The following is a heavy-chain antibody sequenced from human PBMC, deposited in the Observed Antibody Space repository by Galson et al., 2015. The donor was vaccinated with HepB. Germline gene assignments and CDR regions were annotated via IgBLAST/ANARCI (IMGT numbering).Heavy chain of an antibody. Sequence: SLRLSCAASGFNFHSYWMSWLRRAPGRGLEWLADISQDESESDYVDSVKGRFTISRDNPNNSLFLQMNSLRADDTAIYYCASRPGAYGYGFYVFWGQGTPVTVSS. CDR2: ISQDESES. V-gene: IGHV3-7*03. J-gene: IGHJ4*02. D-gene: IGHD5-18*01. CDR1: GFNFHSYW. CDR3: ASRPGAYGYGFYVF.